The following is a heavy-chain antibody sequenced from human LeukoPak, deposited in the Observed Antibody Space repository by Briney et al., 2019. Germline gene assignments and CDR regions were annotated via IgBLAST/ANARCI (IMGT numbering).Heavy chain of an antibody. D-gene: IGHD5-24*01. Sequence: GGPLRLSCVPSGLPFSSYWMTWVRQAPGKGLEWVVNIKQDGTKKSYVDSGKGPFTISRDNTKNSLYLQMNSLRAEDTAIYYCTRVGYIDEGIDYWGQGTLVTVSS. CDR2: IKQDGTKK. CDR1: GLPFSSYW. CDR3: TRVGYIDEGIDY. J-gene: IGHJ4*02. V-gene: IGHV3-7*04.